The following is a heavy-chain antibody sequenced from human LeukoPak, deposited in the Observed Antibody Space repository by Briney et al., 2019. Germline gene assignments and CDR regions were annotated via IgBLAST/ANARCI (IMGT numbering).Heavy chain of an antibody. Sequence: GGSLRLSCAASGFTFSSYAMSWVRQAPGKGLEWVSAISGSGGSTYYADSVKGRFTISRDNSKNTLYLQMNSLRAEDTAVYYCAKGSEQAYGDYVPYYFDYWGQGTLVTVSS. J-gene: IGHJ4*02. CDR1: GFTFSSYA. CDR3: AKGSEQAYGDYVPYYFDY. CDR2: ISGSGGST. V-gene: IGHV3-23*01. D-gene: IGHD4-17*01.